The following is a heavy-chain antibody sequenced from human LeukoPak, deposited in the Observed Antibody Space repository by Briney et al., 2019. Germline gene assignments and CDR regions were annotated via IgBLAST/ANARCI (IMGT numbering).Heavy chain of an antibody. J-gene: IGHJ3*02. Sequence: PGGSLRLSCAASGFTFSSNSMNWVRQAPGKGLEWVSSISSSSSYIYYADSVKGRFTISRDNAKNSLYLQMNSLRAEDTAVYYCARDRLSQLRYFDWLPHLDAFEIWGQGTMVTVSS. V-gene: IGHV3-21*01. CDR1: GFTFSSNS. D-gene: IGHD3-9*01. CDR3: ARDRLSQLRYFDWLPHLDAFEI. CDR2: ISSSSSYI.